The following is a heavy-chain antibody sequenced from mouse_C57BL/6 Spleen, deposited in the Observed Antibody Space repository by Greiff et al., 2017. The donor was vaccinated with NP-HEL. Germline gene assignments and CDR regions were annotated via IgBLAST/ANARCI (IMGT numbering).Heavy chain of an antibody. D-gene: IGHD1-1*01. CDR2: IYPGSGST. Sequence: QVQLQQPGAELVKPGASVKMSCKASGYTFTSYWITWVKQRPGQGLEWIGDIYPGSGSTNYNEKFKSKATLTVDTSSSTAYMQLSSLTSEDSAVYYWARSDYGSSYPPPCDVWGTGTTVTVSS. V-gene: IGHV1-55*01. J-gene: IGHJ1*03. CDR1: GYTFTSYW. CDR3: ARSDYGSSYPPPCDV.